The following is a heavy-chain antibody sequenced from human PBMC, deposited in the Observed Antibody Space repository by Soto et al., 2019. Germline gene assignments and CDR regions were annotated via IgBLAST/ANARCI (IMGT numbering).Heavy chain of an antibody. D-gene: IGHD6-19*01. J-gene: IGHJ4*02. CDR2: IYYSGNT. V-gene: IGHV4-39*01. CDR1: GDSISSSSYY. CDR3: ARGKKWLVLIDY. Sequence: SETLSLTCTVSGDSISSSSYYWGWIRQPPGKGLEWIGSIYYSGNTYYNPSLKSRVTISVDTSKNQFSLKLSSVTAADTAVYYCARGKKWLVLIDYWGQGTLLTVSS.